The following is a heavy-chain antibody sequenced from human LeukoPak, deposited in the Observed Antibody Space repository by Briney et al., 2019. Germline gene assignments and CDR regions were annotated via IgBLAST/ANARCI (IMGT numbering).Heavy chain of an antibody. CDR3: ARAFHSSSWYYFDY. V-gene: IGHV1-8*03. J-gene: IGHJ4*02. Sequence: ASVKVSCKASGYTFTSYDINWVRQATGQGLERMGWMNPNSGNTGYAQKFQGRVTITRNTSISTAYMELSSLRSEDTAVYYCARAFHSSSWYYFDYWGQGTLVTVSS. D-gene: IGHD6-13*01. CDR2: MNPNSGNT. CDR1: GYTFTSYD.